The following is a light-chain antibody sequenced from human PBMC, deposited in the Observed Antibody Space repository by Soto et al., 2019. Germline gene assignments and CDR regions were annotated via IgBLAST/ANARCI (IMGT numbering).Light chain of an antibody. CDR3: SSFTITTTLA. V-gene: IGLV2-14*01. CDR1: SSDVGGYNY. Sequence: QSVLTQPASVSGSAGQSITISCTGTSSDVGGYNYVTWYQQHRRKAPKLIIYEVSSRPSGVSNRFSGSKSGNTASLTISGLQAEDEADYYCSSFTITTTLAFGGGTKVTVL. CDR2: EVS. J-gene: IGLJ3*02.